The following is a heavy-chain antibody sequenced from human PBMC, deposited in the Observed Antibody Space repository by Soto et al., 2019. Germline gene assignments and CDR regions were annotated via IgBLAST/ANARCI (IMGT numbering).Heavy chain of an antibody. Sequence: QVQLVQSGAEVKKPGSSVKVSCKASGGTFSSYTISWVRQAPGQGLEWMGRIIPILGIANYAQKFQGRVTITADKSTSTAYMELSSLRSEDTAVDYCAFMDTVTTTGSDYWGQGTLVTVSS. CDR1: GGTFSSYT. V-gene: IGHV1-69*02. D-gene: IGHD4-17*01. CDR2: IIPILGIA. CDR3: AFMDTVTTTGSDY. J-gene: IGHJ4*02.